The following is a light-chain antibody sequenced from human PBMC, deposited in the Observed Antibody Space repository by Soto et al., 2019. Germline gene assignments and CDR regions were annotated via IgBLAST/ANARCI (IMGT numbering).Light chain of an antibody. CDR2: GAS. Sequence: EIVLTQSPGTLSLSPGERATLSCRASQSVSSSYLAWYQQKPGQAPRILIYGASNRAAGIPDRFSGSGSGTDFTLTISRLETEDFAIYYCQQYGSSPYTFGQGTTLEIK. CDR3: QQYGSSPYT. J-gene: IGKJ2*01. CDR1: QSVSSSY. V-gene: IGKV3-20*01.